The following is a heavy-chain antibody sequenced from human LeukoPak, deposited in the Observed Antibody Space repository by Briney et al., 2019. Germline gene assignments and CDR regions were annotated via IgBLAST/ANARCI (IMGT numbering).Heavy chain of an antibody. Sequence: ASVKVSCKASGYTFTGYYMHWVRQAPGQGLEWMGWINPNSGGTNYAQKFQGRVTMTRDTSISTAYMELSRLRSDDTAVYYCARGGYSSSSEYYYYMDVWGKGTTVTVSS. D-gene: IGHD6-6*01. CDR1: GYTFTGYY. CDR3: ARGGYSSSSEYYYYMDV. J-gene: IGHJ6*03. V-gene: IGHV1-2*02. CDR2: INPNSGGT.